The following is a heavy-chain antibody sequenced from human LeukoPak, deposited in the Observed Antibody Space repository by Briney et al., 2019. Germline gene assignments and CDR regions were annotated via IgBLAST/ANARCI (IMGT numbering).Heavy chain of an antibody. J-gene: IGHJ4*02. CDR3: ARQDYDILTGYYPFDY. D-gene: IGHD3-9*01. CDR1: GGSFSGYY. V-gene: IGHV4-34*01. CDR2: INHSGST. Sequence: PSETLSLTCAVYGGSFSGYYWSWIRQPPGKGLEWIGEINHSGSTNYNPSLKSRVTISVDTSKNQFSLKLSSVTATDTAVYYCARQDYDILTGYYPFDYWGQGTLVTVSS.